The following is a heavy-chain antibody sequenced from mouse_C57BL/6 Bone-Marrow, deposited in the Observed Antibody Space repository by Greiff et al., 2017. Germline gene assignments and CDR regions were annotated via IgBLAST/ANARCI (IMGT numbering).Heavy chain of an antibody. Sequence: EVKLMESGGGLVQSGRSLRLSCATSGFTFSDFYMEWVRQAPGKGLEWIAASRNKANDYTTEYSASVKGRFIVSRDTSQSILYLQMNALRAEDTAIYYCARVYYYGSRDYAMDYWGQGTSVTVSS. D-gene: IGHD1-1*01. CDR3: ARVYYYGSRDYAMDY. J-gene: IGHJ4*01. CDR1: GFTFSDFY. CDR2: SRNKANDYTT. V-gene: IGHV7-1*01.